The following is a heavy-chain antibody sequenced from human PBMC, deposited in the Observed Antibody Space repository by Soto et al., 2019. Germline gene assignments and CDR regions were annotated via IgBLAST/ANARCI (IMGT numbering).Heavy chain of an antibody. Sequence: QVQLQQWGAGLLKPSETLSLTCAVYGGSFSGYYWSWIRQPPGKGLEWIGEINHSGSTNYNPSLKSRVTISVDTSKNQFSLKLRSVTAADTAVYYCARGPRIFALDPWGQGTLVTVSS. CDR3: ARGPRIFALDP. V-gene: IGHV4-34*01. CDR1: GGSFSGYY. J-gene: IGHJ5*02. D-gene: IGHD2-15*01. CDR2: INHSGST.